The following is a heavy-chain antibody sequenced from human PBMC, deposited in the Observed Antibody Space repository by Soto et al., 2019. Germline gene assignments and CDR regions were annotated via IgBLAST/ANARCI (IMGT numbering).Heavy chain of an antibody. V-gene: IGHV3-21*01. D-gene: IGHD3-22*01. J-gene: IGHJ5*02. CDR2: ISSSSSYI. Sequence: GGSLRLSCAASGFTFSSYSMNWVRQAPGKGLEWVSSISSSSSYIYYADSVKGRFTISRDNAKNSLYLQMNSLRAEDTAVYYCARDRVEDYYDSSGYYSSDNWFDPWGQGTLVTVSS. CDR3: ARDRVEDYYDSSGYYSSDNWFDP. CDR1: GFTFSSYS.